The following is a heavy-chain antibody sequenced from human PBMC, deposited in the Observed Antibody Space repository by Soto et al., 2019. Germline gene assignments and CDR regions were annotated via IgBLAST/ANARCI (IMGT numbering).Heavy chain of an antibody. CDR2: ISYDGSNK. CDR3: ARDQKQESAGSYYYYGMDV. J-gene: IGHJ6*02. CDR1: GFTFSSYA. Sequence: PGGSLRLSCAASGFTFSSYAMHWVRQAPGKGLEWVAVISYDGSNKYYADSVKGRFTISRDNSKNTLYLQMNSLRAEDTAVYYCARDQKQESAGSYYYYGMDVWGQGTTVTV. D-gene: IGHD1-26*01. V-gene: IGHV3-30-3*01.